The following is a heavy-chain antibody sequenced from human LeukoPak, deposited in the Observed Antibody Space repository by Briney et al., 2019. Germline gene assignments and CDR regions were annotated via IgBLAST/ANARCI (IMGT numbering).Heavy chain of an antibody. CDR2: IDPSDSYT. V-gene: IGHV5-10-1*01. D-gene: IGHD4-17*01. CDR1: GYSFTSYW. Sequence: GESLKISCKGSGYSFTSYWTGWVRQMPGKGLEWMGRIDPSDSYTNFSPSFQGHVTISADKSISTAYLQWSSLKASDTAMYYCARLDYGDDFDYWGQGTLVTVSS. J-gene: IGHJ4*02. CDR3: ARLDYGDDFDY.